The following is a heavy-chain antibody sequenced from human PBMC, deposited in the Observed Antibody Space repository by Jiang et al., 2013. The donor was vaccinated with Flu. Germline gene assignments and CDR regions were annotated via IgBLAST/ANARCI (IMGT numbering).Heavy chain of an antibody. CDR2: IYYTGST. J-gene: IGHJ4*02. V-gene: IGHV4-59*01. CDR1: GGSISGYY. Sequence: KPSETLSLTCTVSGGSISGYYWSWIRQPPGKGLECIGYIYYTGSTNYNPSLKSRVTISVDTSKNQFSLKLSSVTAADTAIYYCARRVGYLGGSYYSYYFDSWGQGTLVTVSS. D-gene: IGHD1-26*01. CDR3: ARRVGYLGGSYYSYYFDS.